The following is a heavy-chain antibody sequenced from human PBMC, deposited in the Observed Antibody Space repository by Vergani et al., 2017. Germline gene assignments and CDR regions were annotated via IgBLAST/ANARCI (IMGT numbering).Heavy chain of an antibody. D-gene: IGHD3-9*01. J-gene: IGHJ4*02. CDR3: AREPPLTGFFDY. V-gene: IGHV1-46*03. CDR1: GYTFTAYY. Sequence: QVQLVQSGAEVGKPGASVKISCKASGYTFTAYYIHWVRQAPEQGLEWLGVISPDGFSTFYAQKFQGRVTITRDTSTSTVYVVVTSLRSDDTAVYYCAREPPLTGFFDYWGQGTLVTVSS. CDR2: ISPDGFST.